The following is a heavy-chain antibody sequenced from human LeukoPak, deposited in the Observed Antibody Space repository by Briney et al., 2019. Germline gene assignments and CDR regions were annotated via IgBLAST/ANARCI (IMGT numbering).Heavy chain of an antibody. V-gene: IGHV4-34*01. D-gene: IGHD3-22*01. CDR1: GGSFSGYY. Sequence: PSETLSLTCAVYGGSFSGYYWSWIRQPPGKGLEWIGEINHSGSTNYNPSLKSRVTISVDTSKNQFSLKLSPVTAADTAVYYCARRKLGGYYYGTEYFQHWGQGTLVTVSS. CDR2: INHSGST. J-gene: IGHJ1*01. CDR3: ARRKLGGYYYGTEYFQH.